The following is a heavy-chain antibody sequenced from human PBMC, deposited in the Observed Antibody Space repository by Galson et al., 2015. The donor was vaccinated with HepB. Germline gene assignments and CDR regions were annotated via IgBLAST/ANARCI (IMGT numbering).Heavy chain of an antibody. J-gene: IGHJ6*02. V-gene: IGHV1-69*13. Sequence: SVKVSCKATGGTFSSYAISWVRQAPGQGLEWMGGIIPIFGTANYAQKFQGRVTITADESTSTAYMELSSLRSEDTAVYYCARDAGYSSGWYGMDVWGQGTTVTVSS. CDR3: ARDAGYSSGWYGMDV. CDR2: IIPIFGTA. D-gene: IGHD6-19*01. CDR1: GGTFSSYA.